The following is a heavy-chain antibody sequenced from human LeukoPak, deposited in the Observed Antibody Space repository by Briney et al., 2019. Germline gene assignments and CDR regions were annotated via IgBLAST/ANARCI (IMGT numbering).Heavy chain of an antibody. V-gene: IGHV3-21*01. CDR2: ISSRSYYI. J-gene: IGHJ4*02. CDR3: ARALVWGDDGVLFDY. D-gene: IGHD3-16*01. CDR1: GFTFSSYS. Sequence: GGSLRLSRAASGFTFSSYSVTWVRQAPGKGLEWVSSISSRSYYIYYADSVKGRFTISRDNAKNLLYLQMNSLRAEDTAVYYCARALVWGDDGVLFDYWGQGTLVTVSS.